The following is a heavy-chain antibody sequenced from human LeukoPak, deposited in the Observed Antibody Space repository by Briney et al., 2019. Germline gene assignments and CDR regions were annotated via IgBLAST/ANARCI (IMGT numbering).Heavy chain of an antibody. CDR2: INPNSGGT. CDR1: GYTFTGYY. V-gene: IGHV1-2*02. Sequence: SVKVSCKASGYTFTGYYMHWVRQAPGQGLEWMGWINPNSGGTNYAQKFQGRVAMTRDTSISTAYMELSRLRSDDTAVYYCARDSYSSGWTFDYWGQGTLVTVSS. J-gene: IGHJ4*02. D-gene: IGHD6-19*01. CDR3: ARDSYSSGWTFDY.